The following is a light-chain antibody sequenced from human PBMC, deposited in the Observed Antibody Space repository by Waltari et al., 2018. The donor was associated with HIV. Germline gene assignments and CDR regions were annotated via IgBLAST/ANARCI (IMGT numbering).Light chain of an antibody. V-gene: IGLV8-61*01. CDR1: SGSVSTSYY. J-gene: IGLJ3*02. CDR2: STN. CDR3: VLYMGSGIWV. Sequence: QTVVTQEPSFSVSPGGTVTLTCGLSSGSVSTSYYPSWYQQTPGQAPRTLISSTNTASSGVPDRFSGSILGNKAALTITGAQADDESDYYCVLYMGSGIWVFGGGTKLTVL.